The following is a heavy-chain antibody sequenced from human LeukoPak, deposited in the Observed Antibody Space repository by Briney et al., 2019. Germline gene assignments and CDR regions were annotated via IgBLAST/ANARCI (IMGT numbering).Heavy chain of an antibody. CDR1: GFTFSSYA. D-gene: IGHD5-24*01. J-gene: IGHJ4*02. CDR2: ISGSGGST. Sequence: PGGSLRLSCAASGFTFSSYAMSWVRQAPGKGLEWVSAISGSGGSTYYADSVKGRFTISRDSSKNTLYLQMNSLRAEDTAVYYCAKGDVEMATSYYFDYWGQGTLVTVSS. V-gene: IGHV3-23*01. CDR3: AKGDVEMATSYYFDY.